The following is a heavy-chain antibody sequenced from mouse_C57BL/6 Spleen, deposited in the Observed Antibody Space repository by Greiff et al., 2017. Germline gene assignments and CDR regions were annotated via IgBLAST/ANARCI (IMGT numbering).Heavy chain of an antibody. CDR1: GYAFSSSW. Sequence: VQLQQSGAELVKPGASVKISCKASGYAFSSSWLNWVKQRPGKGLEWIGQIYPGDGDTNYNGKFKGKATLTADKSSSTAYMQLSSLTSEDSAVYCCAREVTTRGAWFAYWGQGTLVTVSA. CDR2: IYPGDGDT. V-gene: IGHV1-80*01. J-gene: IGHJ3*01. D-gene: IGHD2-2*01. CDR3: AREVTTRGAWFAY.